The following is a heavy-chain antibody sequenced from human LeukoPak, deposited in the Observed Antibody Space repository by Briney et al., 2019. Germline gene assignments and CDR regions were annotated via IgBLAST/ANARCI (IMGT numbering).Heavy chain of an antibody. D-gene: IGHD6-13*01. CDR1: GFTFSSYS. CDR3: ASTAAAAGRIYYYYGMDV. CDR2: ISSSSSTI. J-gene: IGHJ6*02. Sequence: GSLRLSCAASGFTFSSYSMNWVRQAPGKGLEWVSYISSSSSTIYYADSVKGRFTISRDNAKNSLYLQMNSLRAEDTAVYYCASTAAAAGRIYYYYGMDVWGQGTTVTVSS. V-gene: IGHV3-48*04.